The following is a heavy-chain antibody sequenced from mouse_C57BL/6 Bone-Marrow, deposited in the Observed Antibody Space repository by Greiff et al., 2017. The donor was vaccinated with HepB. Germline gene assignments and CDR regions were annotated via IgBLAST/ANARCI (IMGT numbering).Heavy chain of an antibody. J-gene: IGHJ1*03. CDR2: ISSGSSTI. CDR1: GFTFSDYG. Sequence: EVMLVESGGGLVKPGGSLKLSCAASGFTFSDYGMHWVRQAPEKGLEWVAYISSGSSTIYYADTVKGRFTISRDNAKNTLFLQMTSLRSEDTAMYSCARDYYASSYWYFDVWGTGTTVTVSS. D-gene: IGHD1-1*01. V-gene: IGHV5-17*01. CDR3: ARDYYASSYWYFDV.